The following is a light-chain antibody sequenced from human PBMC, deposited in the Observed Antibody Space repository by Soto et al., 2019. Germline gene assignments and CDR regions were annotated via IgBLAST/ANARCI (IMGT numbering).Light chain of an antibody. CDR1: QGISSW. J-gene: IGKJ4*01. CDR3: QTANSFSLT. Sequence: DIQVTQSPSSVSASVGDRVTITCRASQGISSWLVWYQQKPGKAPKLLIFGATSLESWVPSRFSGSGSGTDFTLTISSLQPEDCATYYCQTANSFSLTFGGGTKVEIK. V-gene: IGKV1D-12*01. CDR2: GAT.